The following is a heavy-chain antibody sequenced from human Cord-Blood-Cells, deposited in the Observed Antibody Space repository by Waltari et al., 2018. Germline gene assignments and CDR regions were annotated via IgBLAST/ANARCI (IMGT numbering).Heavy chain of an antibody. CDR1: GFTFDDYA. V-gene: IGHV3-9*03. J-gene: IGHJ6*03. CDR3: AKDISGYYYYYYMDV. CDR2: ISWNSCSI. D-gene: IGHD6-19*01. Sequence: EVQLVESGGGLVQHGRSLRLSCAASGFTFDDYAMHWVRQAPGKGLEWVSVISWNSCSIGYADSVKGRFPISIDNAKNSLYLQMNSLRAEDMALYYCAKDISGYYYYYYMDVWGKGTTVTVSS.